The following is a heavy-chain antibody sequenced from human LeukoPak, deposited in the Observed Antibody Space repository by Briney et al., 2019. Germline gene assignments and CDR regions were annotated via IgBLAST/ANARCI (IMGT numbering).Heavy chain of an antibody. CDR3: VRDGIGGSTALDS. CDR1: GFSFGGYG. Sequence: PRGCLRLSCAASGFSFGGYGMHWVRQTPGKGLDWVSFDRYDGRKTYYGDSVKGRCTISRDNSNNSGYLQMNRLRPDDTAVYYCVRDGIGGSTALDSWGQGTLVTVSS. CDR2: DRYDGRKT. J-gene: IGHJ5*01. D-gene: IGHD3-16*01. V-gene: IGHV3-30*02.